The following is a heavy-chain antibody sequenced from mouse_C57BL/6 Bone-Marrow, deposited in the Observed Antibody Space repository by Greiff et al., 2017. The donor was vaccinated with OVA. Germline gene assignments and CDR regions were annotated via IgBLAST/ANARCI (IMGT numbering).Heavy chain of an antibody. J-gene: IGHJ4*01. CDR2: INPSTGGT. Sequence: VQLKESGPELVKPGASVKISCKASGYSFTGYYMNWVKQSPEKSLEWIGEINPSTGGTTYNQKFKAKATLTVDKSSSTAYMQLKRLTSEDSAVYYCARSMDGYYSYAMDYWGQGTSVTVSS. CDR3: ARSMDGYYSYAMDY. V-gene: IGHV1-42*01. D-gene: IGHD2-3*01. CDR1: GYSFTGYY.